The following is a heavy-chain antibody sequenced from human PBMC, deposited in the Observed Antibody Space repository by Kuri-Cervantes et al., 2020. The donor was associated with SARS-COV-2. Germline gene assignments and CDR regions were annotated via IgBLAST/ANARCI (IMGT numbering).Heavy chain of an antibody. Sequence: GESLKISCAASGFTFSSYWMHWVRQAPGKGLVWVSRINSDGSSTSYADSVKGRFTISRDNAKNTLYLQMNSLRAEDTAVYYCAGYYYDSRTFDIWGQGTMVTVSS. CDR3: AGYYYDSRTFDI. J-gene: IGHJ3*02. D-gene: IGHD3-22*01. CDR1: GFTFSSYW. CDR2: INSDGSST. V-gene: IGHV3-74*01.